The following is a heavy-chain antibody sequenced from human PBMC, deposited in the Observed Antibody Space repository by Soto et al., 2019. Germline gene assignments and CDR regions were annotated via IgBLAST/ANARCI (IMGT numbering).Heavy chain of an antibody. CDR2: SSWDDDK. J-gene: IGHJ4*02. CDR3: YHRLHCDFFPF. Sequence: QITLKESGPTLVKPTQTLTLTCTFSGFSRSTSELGVGWIRQPPGKALEWLALSSWDDDKRYSPSLKSRLTTTRDTGRKYVVVITITISPLEPAAYSCYHRLHCDFFPFWGQGTMVTVSS. CDR1: GFSRSTSELG. V-gene: IGHV2-5*02.